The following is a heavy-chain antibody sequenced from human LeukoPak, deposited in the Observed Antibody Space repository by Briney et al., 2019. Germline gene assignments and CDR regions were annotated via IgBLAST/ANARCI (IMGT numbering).Heavy chain of an antibody. Sequence: SGTLSLTCAVSGVSFTGSNWWSWVRQPPGKGLEWIGEIYHSGRTNYNPSLKSRVTISVDNSKNQFSLKLSSVTAADTAVYYCARGPVIPAAIGCWFDPWGQGTPVTVSS. CDR2: IYHSGRT. CDR3: ARGPVIPAAIGCWFDP. V-gene: IGHV4-4*02. CDR1: GVSFTGSNW. J-gene: IGHJ5*02. D-gene: IGHD2-2*01.